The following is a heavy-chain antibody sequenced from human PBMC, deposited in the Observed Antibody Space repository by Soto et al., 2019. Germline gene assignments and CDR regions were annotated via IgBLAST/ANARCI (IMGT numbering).Heavy chain of an antibody. J-gene: IGHJ4*02. CDR3: ASGYSSGLFDY. D-gene: IGHD6-19*01. CDR2: IIPIFGTA. V-gene: IGHV1-69*01. CDR1: GGTFSSHE. Sequence: QVQLVQSGAEVKKPGSWVKVSCKASGGTFSSHEISWVRQAPGQGLEWMGGIIPIFGTANYAQKFQGRVMIAADESTITAYMELSSLRSEDTAVYYCASGYSSGLFDYWGQGTLVTVSS.